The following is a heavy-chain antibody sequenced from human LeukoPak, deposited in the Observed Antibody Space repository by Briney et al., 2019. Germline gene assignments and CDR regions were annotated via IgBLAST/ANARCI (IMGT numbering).Heavy chain of an antibody. Sequence: GGSLRLSCAASEFTFSSYAMSWVRQAPGKGLEWVSAISDSGGSTYYADSVKGRFTVSRDNSKNTMYLQMNSLRAEDTAVYYCAKDRRACSSSSCYYRFDYWGQGTLDTVSS. CDR3: AKDRRACSSSSCYYRFDY. CDR2: ISDSGGST. D-gene: IGHD2-2*01. CDR1: EFTFSSYA. V-gene: IGHV3-23*01. J-gene: IGHJ4*02.